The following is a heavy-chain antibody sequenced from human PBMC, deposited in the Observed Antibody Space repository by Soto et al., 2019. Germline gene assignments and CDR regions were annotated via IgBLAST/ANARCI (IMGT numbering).Heavy chain of an antibody. Sequence: GGSLRLSCAASGFTFSSYSMNWVRQAPGKGLEWVSSISSSSSYIYYADSVKGRFTISRDNAKNSLYLQMNSMRAEDTAVYYCARAGYLHDTPLGYCSSTSCYDAFDIWGQGTMVTVSS. V-gene: IGHV3-21*01. J-gene: IGHJ3*02. CDR1: GFTFSSYS. D-gene: IGHD2-2*01. CDR2: ISSSSSYI. CDR3: ARAGYLHDTPLGYCSSTSCYDAFDI.